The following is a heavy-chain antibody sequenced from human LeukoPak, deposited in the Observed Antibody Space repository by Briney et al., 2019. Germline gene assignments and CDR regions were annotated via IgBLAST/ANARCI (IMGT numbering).Heavy chain of an antibody. CDR1: GYSFTNYW. V-gene: IGHV5-51*01. CDR2: IYPGDSDT. D-gene: IGHD3-22*01. Sequence: GESLKISCKGSGYSFTNYWIGWVRQMPGKSLEWMGIIYPGDSDTRYSPSFQGKVTISADKSISTAYLQWSSLKASDTAMYYCARPTYFYDGRGSYYYFDYWGQGTLVTVSS. J-gene: IGHJ4*02. CDR3: ARPTYFYDGRGSYYYFDY.